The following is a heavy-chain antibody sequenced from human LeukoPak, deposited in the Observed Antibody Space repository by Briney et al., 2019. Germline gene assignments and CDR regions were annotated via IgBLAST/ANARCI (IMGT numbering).Heavy chain of an antibody. D-gene: IGHD3-16*01. J-gene: IGHJ4*02. Sequence: GGSLRLSCAASGFTFSSYAMNWVRQAPGKGLEWVSTFTGSGGRTYYADSVKGRFTISRDNAKNSLYLQMNSLRAEDTAVYYCARAPTYYFDYWGQGTLVTVSS. CDR2: FTGSGGRT. CDR3: ARAPTYYFDY. V-gene: IGHV3-23*01. CDR1: GFTFSSYA.